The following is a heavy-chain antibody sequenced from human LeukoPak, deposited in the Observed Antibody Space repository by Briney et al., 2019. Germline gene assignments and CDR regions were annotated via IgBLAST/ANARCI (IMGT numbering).Heavy chain of an antibody. V-gene: IGHV1-8*03. CDR3: ARRGLVAGIYDLVYGFDI. CDR2: VNPDTGNT. Sequence: GASVKVSCKAAGYSFTTFHINWVRQAPGQGPEWMGWVNPDTGNTGFAQKFQGRVTITQNSSVTTVYMELSSLTSEDTAVYYRARRGLVAGIYDLVYGFDIWGQGTMVTVSS. D-gene: IGHD3/OR15-3a*01. J-gene: IGHJ3*02. CDR1: GYSFTTFH.